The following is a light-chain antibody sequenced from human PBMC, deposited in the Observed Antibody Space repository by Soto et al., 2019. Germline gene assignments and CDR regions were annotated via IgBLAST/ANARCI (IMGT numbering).Light chain of an antibody. CDR3: QQANSFPFT. J-gene: IGKJ2*01. V-gene: IGKV1-12*01. CDR2: AAS. CDR1: QHISTW. Sequence: DIQMTQSPSSVSASLGDRVTITCRASQHISTWLVWYQQKPGKAPQLLIYAASSLQTGVPSRFSGSGSGTDFSLTTSSLQPEDSATYYCQQANSFPFTFGLGTRLEI.